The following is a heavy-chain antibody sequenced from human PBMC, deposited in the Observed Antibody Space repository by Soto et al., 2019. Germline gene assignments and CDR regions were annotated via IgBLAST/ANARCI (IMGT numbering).Heavy chain of an antibody. CDR1: GFTFSDYW. CDR2: IKTDGSEK. V-gene: IGHV3-7*05. CDR3: ASSMGRGGNDY. Sequence: EVQLVESGGGWVQPGGSLRLSCAASGFTFSDYWMSWVRQAPGKGLECVANIKTDGSEKYYVDPVKGRFTISRDNAKNSLYLQMNSLTAEDTAVYYCASSMGRGGNDYWGQGTLVAVSS. D-gene: IGHD3-10*01. J-gene: IGHJ4*02.